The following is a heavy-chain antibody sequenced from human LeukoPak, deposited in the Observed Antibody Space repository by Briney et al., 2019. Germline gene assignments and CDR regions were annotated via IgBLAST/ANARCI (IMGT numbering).Heavy chain of an antibody. CDR3: ARDMGGGFYDMDV. CDR2: INVGNGNT. Sequence: ASVKVSCKTSEYTFTNYAMHWVRQAPGQRLEWMGWINVGNGNTKYSQKFQGRVTITRDTSASTAYMELGSLRSEDTAVYYCARDMGGGFYDMDVWGQGTTVTVPS. CDR1: EYTFTNYA. V-gene: IGHV1-3*01. D-gene: IGHD5-24*01. J-gene: IGHJ6*02.